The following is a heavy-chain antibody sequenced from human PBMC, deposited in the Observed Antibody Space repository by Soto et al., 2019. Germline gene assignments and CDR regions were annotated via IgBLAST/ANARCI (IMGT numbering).Heavy chain of an antibody. CDR1: GFTFSNYA. J-gene: IGHJ4*02. D-gene: IGHD2-15*01. V-gene: IGHV3-23*01. Sequence: EVQLLESGGGLVQPGGSLRLSCAASGFTFSNYAMSWVRQAPGKGLEWVSAISGSGGSTYYADSVKGRFTISRDNSKNTLYLQRNSLRAEDTAVYYCAKHRSGSRYCSGGSCYSDTLAYWGQGTLVTVSS. CDR3: AKHRSGSRYCSGGSCYSDTLAY. CDR2: ISGSGGST.